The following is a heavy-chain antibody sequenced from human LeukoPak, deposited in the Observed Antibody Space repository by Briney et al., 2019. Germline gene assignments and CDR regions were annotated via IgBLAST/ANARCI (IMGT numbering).Heavy chain of an antibody. CDR3: VVALSGSYVYYHTMDV. V-gene: IGHV3-11*06. D-gene: IGHD3-10*01. J-gene: IGHJ6*02. CDR2: ITNRGTYT. CDR1: GFTFSDCY. Sequence: PGRSLRLSCTASGFTFSDCYMSWIRQAPGKGLEWVSYITNRGTYTNYADSVKGRFTISRDNAKNSLFLQMNNLGAEDTAVYYCVVALSGSYVYYHTMDVWGQGTTVTVSS.